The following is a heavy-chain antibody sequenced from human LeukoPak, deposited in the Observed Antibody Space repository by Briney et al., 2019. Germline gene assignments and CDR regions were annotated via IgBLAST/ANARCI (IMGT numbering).Heavy chain of an antibody. CDR1: GFTFDDYA. CDR3: VRAENGMDV. J-gene: IGHJ6*02. Sequence: GRSLRLSCAASGFTFDDYAMHWVRQAPGKGLEWVSGISWNSGSIGYADSVKGRFTISRDNSRNTLYLQMNSLRAEDTAVYYCVRAENGMDVWGRGTAVTVS. V-gene: IGHV3-9*01. D-gene: IGHD6-13*01. CDR2: ISWNSGSI.